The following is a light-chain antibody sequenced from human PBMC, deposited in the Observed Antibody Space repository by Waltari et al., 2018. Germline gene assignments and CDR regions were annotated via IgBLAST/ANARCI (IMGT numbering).Light chain of an antibody. CDR1: QSVSSN. CDR3: QQYNNWPLWT. V-gene: IGKV3-15*01. J-gene: IGKJ1*01. Sequence: EIVMTQSPATLSVSPGERATLSCRASQSVSSNLAWYQQNPGQAPRLLIYGASTRATGIPARFSGSGSGTEFTLTISNLQSEDFAVYYCQQYNNWPLWTFGQGTKVEIK. CDR2: GAS.